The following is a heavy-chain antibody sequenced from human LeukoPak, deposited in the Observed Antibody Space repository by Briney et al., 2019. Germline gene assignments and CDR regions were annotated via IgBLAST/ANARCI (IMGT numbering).Heavy chain of an antibody. Sequence: GRSLRLSCAASGFTFSSYGMHWARQAPGKGLEWVSAISASDTSTYYADSVKGRFTISRDNSKNTLYLQMNSLRAEDTAVYYCAKARATIYYFDCWGQGTLVTVSS. D-gene: IGHD5-12*01. J-gene: IGHJ4*02. CDR2: ISASDTST. V-gene: IGHV3-23*01. CDR3: AKARATIYYFDC. CDR1: GFTFSSYG.